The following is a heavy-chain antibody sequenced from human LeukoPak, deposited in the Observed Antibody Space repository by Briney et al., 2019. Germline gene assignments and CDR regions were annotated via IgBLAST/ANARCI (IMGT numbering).Heavy chain of an antibody. CDR2: ISGSGGST. J-gene: IGHJ4*02. V-gene: IGHV3-23*01. Sequence: TGGSLRLSCAASGFTFSSYGMSWVRQAPGKGLEWVSAISGSGGSTYYADSVKGRFTISRDNSKNTLYLQMNSLRAEDTAVYYCAKDKGGNYFPYFFDCWGQGTLVTVSS. D-gene: IGHD1-26*01. CDR1: GFTFSSYG. CDR3: AKDKGGNYFPYFFDC.